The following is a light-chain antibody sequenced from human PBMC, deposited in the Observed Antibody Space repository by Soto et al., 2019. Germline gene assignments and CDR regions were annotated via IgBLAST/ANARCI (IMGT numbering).Light chain of an antibody. Sequence: EVVLTQSPVTLSSSPGERATLSCRASQSFRGLLAWYQQKPGKAPRLLIYDAYNWATGVPPRFSGSGSGTDFTLTISSLEPEDFAVYYCQQYGSSPITFGQGTRLEIK. J-gene: IGKJ5*01. V-gene: IGKV3-11*01. CDR1: QSFRGL. CDR2: DAY. CDR3: QQYGSSPIT.